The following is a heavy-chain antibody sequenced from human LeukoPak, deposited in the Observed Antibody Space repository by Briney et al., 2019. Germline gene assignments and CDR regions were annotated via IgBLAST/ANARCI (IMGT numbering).Heavy chain of an antibody. D-gene: IGHD3-10*01. Sequence: PSETLSLTCTVSGGSIGSGGYYWSWIRQHPGKGLEWIGYIYYSGSTYYNPSLKSRVTISVDTSKNQFSLKLSSVTAADTAEYYCARDVIKYNWFDPWGQGTLVTVSS. CDR3: ARDVIKYNWFDP. CDR2: IYYSGST. V-gene: IGHV4-31*03. CDR1: GGSIGSGGYY. J-gene: IGHJ5*02.